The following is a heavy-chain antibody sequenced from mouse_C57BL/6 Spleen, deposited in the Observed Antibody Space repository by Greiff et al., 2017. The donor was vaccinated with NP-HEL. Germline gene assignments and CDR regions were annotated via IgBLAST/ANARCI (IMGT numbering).Heavy chain of an antibody. J-gene: IGHJ2*01. D-gene: IGHD2-4*01. Sequence: VKLMESGPGLVAPSQSLSITCTASGFSLTSYAISWVRQPPGKGLEWLGVIWPGGGTTYNSALKSRLSISKDNSKSQVFLKMNSLQTDDTARYYCARNGDYEFDYWGQGTTLTVSS. CDR3: ARNGDYEFDY. V-gene: IGHV2-9-1*01. CDR1: GFSLTSYA. CDR2: IWPGGGT.